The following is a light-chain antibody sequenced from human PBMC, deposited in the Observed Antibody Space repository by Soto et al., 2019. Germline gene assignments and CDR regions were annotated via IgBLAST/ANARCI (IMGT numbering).Light chain of an antibody. CDR2: DDS. Sequence: SYELTQSPSVSVAPGQTASITCGGDNIGGKGVHWYQQRPGQAPVLVVSDDSDRPSGIPERFSGSNSGDTATLTISRVEGGNEADYYCQVWDSSSASFGGGTKLTVL. CDR3: QVWDSSSAS. J-gene: IGLJ3*02. V-gene: IGLV3-21*02. CDR1: NIGGKG.